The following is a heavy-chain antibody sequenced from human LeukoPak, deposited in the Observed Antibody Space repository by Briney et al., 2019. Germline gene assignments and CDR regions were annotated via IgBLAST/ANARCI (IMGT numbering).Heavy chain of an antibody. CDR2: FSASGA. Sequence: GGSLRLSCAASGFSFSTFAMAWVRQAPGKGLEWVSGFSASGANTHSVQGRFTISRDNFKNTLNLQMSNLRAEDTAVYYCAKARHSSDWYGEASDSWGQGTLVIVSS. CDR3: AKARHSSDWYGEASDS. CDR1: GFSFSTFA. J-gene: IGHJ4*02. V-gene: IGHV3-23*01. D-gene: IGHD6-19*01.